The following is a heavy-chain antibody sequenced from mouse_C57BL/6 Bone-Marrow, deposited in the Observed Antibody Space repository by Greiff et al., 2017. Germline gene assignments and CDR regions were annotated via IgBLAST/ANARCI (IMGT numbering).Heavy chain of an antibody. CDR1: GYTFTGYW. CDR2: ILPGSGST. J-gene: IGHJ2*01. CDR3: AGDDFRFDY. V-gene: IGHV1-9*01. Sequence: QVQLQQSGAELMKPGASVKLSCKATGYTFTGYWLEWVKQRPGHGLEWIGEILPGSGSTNSNEKFKGKATFTADTSSNTAYMQLSSLTTEDSAIXYCAGDDFRFDYWGQGTTLTVSS. D-gene: IGHD2-4*01.